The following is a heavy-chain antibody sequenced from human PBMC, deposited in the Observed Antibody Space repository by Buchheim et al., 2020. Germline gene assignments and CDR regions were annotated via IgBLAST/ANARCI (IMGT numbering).Heavy chain of an antibody. CDR3: ARDDVKTVLHEKYYYGMDV. Sequence: QVQLQQWGAGLLKPSETLSLTCAVYGGSFSGYYWSWIRQPPGKGLEWIGEINHSGSTNYHPSLKSRVTISVDTSKNQFSLKLSSVTAADTAVYYCARDDVKTVLHEKYYYGMDVWGQGTT. CDR1: GGSFSGYY. V-gene: IGHV4-34*01. CDR2: INHSGST. D-gene: IGHD4-17*01. J-gene: IGHJ6*02.